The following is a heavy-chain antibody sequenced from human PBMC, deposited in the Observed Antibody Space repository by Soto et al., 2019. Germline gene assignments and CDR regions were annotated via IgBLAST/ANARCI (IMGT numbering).Heavy chain of an antibody. CDR2: LSAYTGNT. D-gene: IGHD1-1*01. J-gene: IGHJ6*02. CDR3: ARGGGTTFGRPATIYYYYGMVV. CDR1: GYVFTSYG. V-gene: IGHV1-18*04. Sequence: ASVKVSCKASGYVFTSYGITWVRPVSGQGFEWMGCLSAYTGNTNSAQKLQGRVTMNKDPSTSTAYMELRSLRADDTAVYYCARGGGTTFGRPATIYYYYGMVVWG.